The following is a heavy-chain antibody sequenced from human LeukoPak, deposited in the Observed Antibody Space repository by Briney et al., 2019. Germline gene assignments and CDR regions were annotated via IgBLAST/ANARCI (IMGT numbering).Heavy chain of an antibody. CDR3: ARVMYGGISYSVDY. V-gene: IGHV3-48*02. CDR2: ISISSTTI. CDR1: GFTFSGYS. Sequence: GGSLRLSCLASGFTFSGYSMNWVRQAPGKGLERVSYISISSTTINYADSVKGRFTISRDNAKNSLYLQMNSLRDEDTAVYYCARVMYGGISYSVDYWGQGTPVTVSS. J-gene: IGHJ4*02. D-gene: IGHD1-26*01.